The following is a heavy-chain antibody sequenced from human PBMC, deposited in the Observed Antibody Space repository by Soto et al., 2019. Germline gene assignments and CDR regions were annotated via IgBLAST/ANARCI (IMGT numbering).Heavy chain of an antibody. CDR1: GFTFSDYS. J-gene: IGHJ4*02. Sequence: EVQLVESGGGLVKPGGSLRLSCAASGFTFSDYSMEWVRQAPGKGLEWVSSISSTSAYIFYADSVKGRFTISKDNPGNSLYLQMNSLRAEDTAMYYCARLAVGNTYLFDFWGQGTLVTVSS. CDR3: ARLAVGNTYLFDF. CDR2: ISSTSAYI. D-gene: IGHD1-26*01. V-gene: IGHV3-21*01.